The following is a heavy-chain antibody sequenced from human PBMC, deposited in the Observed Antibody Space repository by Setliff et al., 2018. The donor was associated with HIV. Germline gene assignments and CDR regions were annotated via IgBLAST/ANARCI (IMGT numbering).Heavy chain of an antibody. CDR2: INPYNGKR. CDR3: TRAPGTGDSPFYMAL. V-gene: IGHV1-18*01. J-gene: IGHJ6*03. D-gene: IGHD1-1*01. Sequence: ASVKVSCKAYGYTFIDYGFCWVRQAAGQEPQWMGWINPYNGKRNYAQILQGIVTMATDTSTNSAYMELRNLKSHDTAVYYCTRAPGTGDSPFYMALWGKGTTVTVSS. CDR1: GYTFIDYG.